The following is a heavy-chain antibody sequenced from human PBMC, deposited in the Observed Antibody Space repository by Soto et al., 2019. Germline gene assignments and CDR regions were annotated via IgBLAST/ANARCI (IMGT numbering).Heavy chain of an antibody. D-gene: IGHD3-9*01. CDR3: ARGLRYFDPHLDY. CDR1: GRSFSGYY. Sequence: PSETLSLTCAVYGRSFSGYYWSWIRQPPGKGLEWIGEINHSGSTNYNPSLKSRVTISVDTSKNQFSLKLSSVTAADTAVYYCARGLRYFDPHLDYWGQGTLVTVSS. V-gene: IGHV4-34*01. J-gene: IGHJ4*02. CDR2: INHSGST.